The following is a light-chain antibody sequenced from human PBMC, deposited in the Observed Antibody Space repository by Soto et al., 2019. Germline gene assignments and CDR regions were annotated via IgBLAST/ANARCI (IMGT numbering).Light chain of an antibody. CDR1: QSVGIN. Sequence: EIVMTQSPATLSVSPGERATLSCRASQSVGINLAWFQQKPGQAPRLLIYGASSRATGIPDRFSGSGSGTDFTLTISRLEPEDFAVYYCQQYGSSPITFGQGTRLEIK. CDR2: GAS. CDR3: QQYGSSPIT. V-gene: IGKV3-20*01. J-gene: IGKJ5*01.